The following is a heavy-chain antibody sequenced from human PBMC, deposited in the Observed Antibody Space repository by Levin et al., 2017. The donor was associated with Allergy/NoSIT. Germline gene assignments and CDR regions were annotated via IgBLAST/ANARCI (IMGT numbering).Heavy chain of an antibody. CDR2: INTKTGAP. V-gene: IGHV7-4-1*02. J-gene: IGHJ5*02. D-gene: IGHD6-13*01. CDR1: GYTFTNYA. CDR3: ARSLSSAWYDWSDP. Sequence: VASVKVSCKTSGYTFTNYAINWVRQAPGQGLEWMGWINTKTGAPTYAQAFRGRFVFSLDTSVSTAYLQISSLKAEDTAIYYCARSLSSAWYDWSDPWGQGTLVTVSS.